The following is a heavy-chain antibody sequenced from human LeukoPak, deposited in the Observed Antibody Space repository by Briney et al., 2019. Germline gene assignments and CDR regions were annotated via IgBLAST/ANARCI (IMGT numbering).Heavy chain of an antibody. CDR2: IYYSGST. V-gene: IGHV4-61*01. D-gene: IGHD3-10*01. CDR3: ARADPTLWVGELHH. Sequence: TETLSLTCTVSGGSVSSGSYYWSWIRQPPGKGLEWIWYIYYSGSTNYNHSLKSRVNISVDTSKNQFSLKLSSVTAADTAVYYCARADPTLWVGELHHWGQGTLVSLS. CDR1: GGSVSSGSYY. J-gene: IGHJ4*02.